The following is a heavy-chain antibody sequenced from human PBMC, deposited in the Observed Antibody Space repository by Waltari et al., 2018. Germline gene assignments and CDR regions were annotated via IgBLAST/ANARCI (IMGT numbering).Heavy chain of an antibody. CDR3: AKDGGKRQYYFDY. Sequence: QVQLVESGGGVVQPGGSLRLSCAASGFPFISYGMHWVRQAPGKGLEWVAFIRYDGSNKYYADSVKGRFTISRDNSKNTLYLQMNSLRAEDTAVYYCAKDGGKRQYYFDYWGQGTLVTVSS. D-gene: IGHD2-15*01. CDR1: GFPFISYG. J-gene: IGHJ4*02. CDR2: IRYDGSNK. V-gene: IGHV3-30*02.